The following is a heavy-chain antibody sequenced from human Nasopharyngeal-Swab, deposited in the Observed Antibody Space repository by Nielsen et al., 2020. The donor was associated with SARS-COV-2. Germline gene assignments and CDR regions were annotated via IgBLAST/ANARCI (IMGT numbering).Heavy chain of an antibody. D-gene: IGHD3-22*01. Sequence: GESLKISCKGSGYSFISYWIIWVRQMPGKGLEWMGRIDPSDSYTNYSPSFQGHVTISADKSINTAYLQWSSLKASDTAMYYCARHENYDSFFDYWGQGTLVTVSS. J-gene: IGHJ4*02. CDR1: GYSFISYW. CDR3: ARHENYDSFFDY. V-gene: IGHV5-10-1*01. CDR2: IDPSDSYT.